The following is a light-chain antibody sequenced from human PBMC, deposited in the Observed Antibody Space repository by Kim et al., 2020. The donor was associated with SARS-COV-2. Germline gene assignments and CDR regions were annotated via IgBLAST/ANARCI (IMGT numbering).Light chain of an antibody. CDR1: QSVSSSY. J-gene: IGKJ1*01. V-gene: IGKV3-20*01. CDR2: GAS. CDR3: QQYGTSPWT. Sequence: PGEGATLSCRASQSVSSSYLAWYQQKSGQAPRLLIYGASSRATGIPDRFSGSGSGTDFTLTISRLEPEDFAVYYCQQYGTSPWTFGQGTKVDIK.